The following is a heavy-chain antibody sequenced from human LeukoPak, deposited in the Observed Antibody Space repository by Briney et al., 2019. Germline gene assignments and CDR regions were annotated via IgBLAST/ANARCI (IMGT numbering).Heavy chain of an antibody. D-gene: IGHD2-15*01. CDR2: IYYSGST. J-gene: IGHJ3*02. V-gene: IGHV4-59*01. CDR1: GGSISSYY. Sequence: SETLSLTCIVSGGSISSYYWSWIRQPPGKGLEWIGYIYYSGSTNYNPSLKSRVTISVDTSKNQFSLKLSSVTAADTAVYYCARRRSGEPLTYHDAFDIWGQGTMVTVSS. CDR3: ARRRSGEPLTYHDAFDI.